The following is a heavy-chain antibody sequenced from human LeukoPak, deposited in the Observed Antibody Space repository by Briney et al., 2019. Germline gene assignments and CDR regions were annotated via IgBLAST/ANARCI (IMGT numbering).Heavy chain of an antibody. CDR3: AILEDRSGYYQYYFDY. J-gene: IGHJ4*02. CDR1: GGTFSSYA. V-gene: IGHV1-69*04. CDR2: ITPILGIA. Sequence: SVKVSCKASGGTFSSYAISWVRQAPGQGLEWMGRITPILGIANYAQKFQGRVTITTDKSTSTAYMELSSLTSEDTAMYYCAILEDRSGYYQYYFDYWGQGTLVTVSS. D-gene: IGHD3-22*01.